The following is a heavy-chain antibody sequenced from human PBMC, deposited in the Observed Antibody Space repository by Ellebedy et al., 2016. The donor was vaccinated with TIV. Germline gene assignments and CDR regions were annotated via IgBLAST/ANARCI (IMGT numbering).Heavy chain of an antibody. Sequence: MPSETLSLTCTVSGGSISSSSYYWGWIRQPPGKGLEWIGSIYYSGSTYYNPSLKSPLTMSVDTSKNQFSLKLSSVTAADTAVYYCASVGSGSYYRDWGQGTLVTVSS. CDR3: ASVGSGSYYRD. D-gene: IGHD3-10*01. J-gene: IGHJ4*02. CDR1: GGSISSSSYY. CDR2: IYYSGST. V-gene: IGHV4-39*07.